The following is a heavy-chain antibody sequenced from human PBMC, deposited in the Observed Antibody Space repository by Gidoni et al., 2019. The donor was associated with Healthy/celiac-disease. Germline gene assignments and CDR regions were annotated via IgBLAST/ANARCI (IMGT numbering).Heavy chain of an antibody. V-gene: IGHV4-34*01. D-gene: IGHD1-1*01. Sequence: QVQLQQWGAGLLKPSETLSLTCAVYGGSFSGSYWSWIRQPPGKGLEWIGEINHSGSTNYNPSLKSRVTISVDTSKNQFSLKLSSVTAADTAVYYCARGSNEGPDQTTYYFDYWGQGTLVTVSS. J-gene: IGHJ4*02. CDR1: GGSFSGSY. CDR3: ARGSNEGPDQTTYYFDY. CDR2: INHSGST.